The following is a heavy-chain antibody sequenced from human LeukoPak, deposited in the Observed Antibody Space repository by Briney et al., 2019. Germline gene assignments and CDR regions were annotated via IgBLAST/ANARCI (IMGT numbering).Heavy chain of an antibody. CDR3: ARGRRGYSYGYNYYYMDV. D-gene: IGHD5-18*01. Sequence: PSETLSLTCAVYGGSFSGYYWSWIRQPPGKGLEWIGEINHSGSTNYNPSLKSRVTISVDTSKNQSSLKLSSVTAADTAVYYCARGRRGYSYGYNYYYMDVWGKGTTVTVSS. V-gene: IGHV4-34*01. J-gene: IGHJ6*03. CDR1: GGSFSGYY. CDR2: INHSGST.